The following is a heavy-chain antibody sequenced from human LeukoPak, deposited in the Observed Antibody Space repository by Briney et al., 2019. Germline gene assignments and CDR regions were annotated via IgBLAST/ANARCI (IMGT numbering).Heavy chain of an antibody. CDR3: ARPAEAGYFYAFDF. V-gene: IGHV4-4*07. Sequence: SETLSLTCTVSGGSISSYYWSWIRQPAGKGLEWIGRIYTSGSTNYNPSLKSRVTMSLDTSKNQLSLRLSSVTAADTAVYYCARPAEAGYFYAFDFWGQGTMVTVSS. J-gene: IGHJ3*01. CDR1: GGSISSYY. CDR2: IYTSGST. D-gene: IGHD6-19*01.